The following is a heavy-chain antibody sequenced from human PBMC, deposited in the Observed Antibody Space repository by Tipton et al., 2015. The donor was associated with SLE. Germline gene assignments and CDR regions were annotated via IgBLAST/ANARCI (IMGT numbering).Heavy chain of an antibody. CDR2: INHSGST. D-gene: IGHD2-2*01. CDR3: ARDEAVVVQGPGVAFDI. Sequence: TLSLTCAVYGGSFSGYYWSWIRQPPGKGLEWIGEINHSGSTNYNPSLKSRVTISVDTSKNQFSLKLSSVTAADTAVYYCARDEAVVVQGPGVAFDIWGQGTMVTVSS. V-gene: IGHV4-34*01. CDR1: GGSFSGYY. J-gene: IGHJ3*02.